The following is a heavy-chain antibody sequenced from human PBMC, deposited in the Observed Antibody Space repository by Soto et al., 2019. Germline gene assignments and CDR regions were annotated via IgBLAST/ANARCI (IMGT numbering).Heavy chain of an antibody. CDR3: AKDLRGYSSGPDY. D-gene: IGHD6-19*01. CDR2: ISHDENSE. Sequence: QVQLVESGGGVVQPGRSLRLSCAASGFTFSSYGMHWVRQAPGKGLEWVAVISHDENSEYYADSVKGRFIISRDNSKNTLYLQMNSLRAEDTAVYYCAKDLRGYSSGPDYWGQGTLVTVSS. CDR1: GFTFSSYG. V-gene: IGHV3-30*18. J-gene: IGHJ4*02.